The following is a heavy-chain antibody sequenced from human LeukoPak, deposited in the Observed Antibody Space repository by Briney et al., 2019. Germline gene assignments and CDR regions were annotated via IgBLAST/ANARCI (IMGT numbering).Heavy chain of an antibody. V-gene: IGHV3-53*01. CDR1: GFTVSSNY. CDR3: ASGSGSYRTPYYYMDV. Sequence: GGSLRLSCAASGFTVSSNYMSWVRQAPGKGLEWISVIYSGGSTYYADSVKGRFTISRDNSKNTLYLQMNSLRAEDTAVYYCASGSGSYRTPYYYMDVWGKGTTVTVSS. D-gene: IGHD3-10*01. J-gene: IGHJ6*03. CDR2: IYSGGST.